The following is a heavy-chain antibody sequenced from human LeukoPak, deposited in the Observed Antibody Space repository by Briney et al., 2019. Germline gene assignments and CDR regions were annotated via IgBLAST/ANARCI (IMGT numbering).Heavy chain of an antibody. Sequence: GRSLRLSCAASGFTFSSYGVHWVRQAPGKGLEWVAVIWYDGSNKYYADSVKGRFTISRDNSKNTLYLQMNSLRAEDTAVYYWARDRGYCSSTSCPEYYFDYWGEGTLVTVSS. CDR2: IWYDGSNK. V-gene: IGHV3-33*01. J-gene: IGHJ4*02. CDR1: GFTFSSYG. CDR3: ARDRGYCSSTSCPEYYFDY. D-gene: IGHD2-2*01.